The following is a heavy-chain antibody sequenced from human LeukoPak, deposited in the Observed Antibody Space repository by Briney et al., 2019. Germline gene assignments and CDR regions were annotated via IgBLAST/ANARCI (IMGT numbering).Heavy chain of an antibody. CDR1: GYTFTGYY. V-gene: IGHV1-2*02. CDR3: ARDLLGSGYADY. D-gene: IGHD5-12*01. J-gene: IGHJ4*02. CDR2: INPNSGGT. Sequence: ASVKVSCKASGYTFTGYYMHWVRQAPGQGLEWMGWINPNSGGTNYAQKFQGRVTMTRDTSISTAYMELSRLRSDDTAVYYCARDLLGSGYADYWGQGTVVTVSS.